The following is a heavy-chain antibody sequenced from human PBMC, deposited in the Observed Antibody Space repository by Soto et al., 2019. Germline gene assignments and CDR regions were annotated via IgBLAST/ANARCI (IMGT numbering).Heavy chain of an antibody. Sequence: QVQLVQSGAEVKKPGASVKVSCKASGYTFTSYDIKWVQQATGQGLEWMGWMNPNSGNTGYAQKFQGRVTMTRNTSISTAYMELSSLRSEDTAVYYCARGPALYYYGSGSYVDPWGQGTLVTVSS. J-gene: IGHJ5*02. CDR2: MNPNSGNT. V-gene: IGHV1-8*01. D-gene: IGHD3-10*01. CDR3: ARGPALYYYGSGSYVDP. CDR1: GYTFTSYD.